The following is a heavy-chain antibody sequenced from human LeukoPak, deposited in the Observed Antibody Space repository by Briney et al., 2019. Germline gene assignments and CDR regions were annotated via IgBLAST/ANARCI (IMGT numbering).Heavy chain of an antibody. CDR3: VGDNYGVDY. V-gene: IGHV3-74*01. CDR2: INSDGSSA. D-gene: IGHD4-17*01. Sequence: GGSLRLSCAASGFTFNRYWMQWVRQAPGKGLVWVSHINSDGSSATYADSVKGRFTISRDNAKNTLYLQLNSLRAADTAVYYCVGDNYGVDYWGQGTLSPSPQ. CDR1: GFTFNRYW. J-gene: IGHJ4*02.